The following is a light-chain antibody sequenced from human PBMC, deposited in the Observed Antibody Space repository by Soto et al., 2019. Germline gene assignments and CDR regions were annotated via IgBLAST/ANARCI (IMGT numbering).Light chain of an antibody. CDR1: SSDVGVYNY. J-gene: IGLJ1*01. CDR3: CSYAGSYTFV. V-gene: IGLV2-11*01. CDR2: DVS. Sequence: QSVLTQPRSVSGSPGQSVTISCTGTSSDVGVYNYVSWYQQYPGKAPKIMIYDVSKRPSEVPDRFSGSKSDNTASLTISGLQAEDEADYYCCSYAGSYTFVFGIGTKVTVL.